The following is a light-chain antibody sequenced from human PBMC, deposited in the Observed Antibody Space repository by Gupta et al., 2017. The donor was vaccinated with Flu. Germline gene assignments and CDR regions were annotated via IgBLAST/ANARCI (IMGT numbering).Light chain of an antibody. CDR1: SSNIGSNS. J-gene: IGLJ2*01. Sequence: QSVLTQPPSASGTPGQRVTISCSGSSSNIGSNSVNWFKQLPGAAPKLLIYSDNQRPSGVPDRFSGSKSGTSASLAISGLQSEDEANYYCAAGDDSLNCVVFGGGTKLTVL. V-gene: IGLV1-44*01. CDR2: SDN. CDR3: AAGDDSLNCVV.